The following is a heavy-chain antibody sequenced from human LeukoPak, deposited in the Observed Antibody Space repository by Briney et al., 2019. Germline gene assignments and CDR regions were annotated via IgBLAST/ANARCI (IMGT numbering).Heavy chain of an antibody. D-gene: IGHD6-13*01. CDR3: ATDGVSAAGPHFDY. CDR2: FDPEGGET. Sequence: ASVKVSCKVSGYTLTELSMHWVRQAPGKGLEWMGGFDPEGGETIYAQKFQGRVTMTEDTSTDTAYMELSSLRSEDTAVYYCATDGVSAAGPHFDYWGQGTLVTVSS. J-gene: IGHJ4*02. CDR1: GYTLTELS. V-gene: IGHV1-24*01.